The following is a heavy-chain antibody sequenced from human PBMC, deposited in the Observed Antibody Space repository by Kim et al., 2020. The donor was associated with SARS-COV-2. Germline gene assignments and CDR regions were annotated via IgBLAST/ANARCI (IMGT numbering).Heavy chain of an antibody. CDR1: GDSVSSNSAA. Sequence: SQTLSLTCAISGDSVSSNSAAWNWIRQSPSRGLEWLGRTYYRSKWYNDYAVSVKSRITINPDTSKNQFSLQLNSVTPEDTAVYYCARGRFGVGIRDKNYYYYYGMDVWGQGTTVTVSS. CDR2: TYYRSKWYN. J-gene: IGHJ6*02. CDR3: ARGRFGVGIRDKNYYYYYGMDV. V-gene: IGHV6-1*01. D-gene: IGHD3-3*01.